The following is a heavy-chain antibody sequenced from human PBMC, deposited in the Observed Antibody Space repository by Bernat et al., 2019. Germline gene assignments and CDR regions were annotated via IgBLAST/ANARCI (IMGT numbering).Heavy chain of an antibody. D-gene: IGHD2-2*01. CDR2: ISSDSVYI. V-gene: IGHV3-21*01. Sequence: EVQLVESGGGLVKPGGSLRLSCTASGFTFSRYAMNWVRQAPGKGLEWVSSISSDSVYIYYADSVQGRFTVSRDNAKNSLYLQMNSLRAEDTALYYCAGDNAYVNPTAFDPWGKGTLVTVSS. CDR3: AGDNAYVNPTAFDP. J-gene: IGHJ5*02. CDR1: GFTFSRYA.